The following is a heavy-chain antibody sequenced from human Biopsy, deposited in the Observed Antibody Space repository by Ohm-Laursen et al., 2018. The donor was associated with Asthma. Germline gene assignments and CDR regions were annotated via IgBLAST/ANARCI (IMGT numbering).Heavy chain of an antibody. D-gene: IGHD6-6*01. J-gene: IGHJ4*02. Sequence: SLRLSCAASGLTFRNYGMHWVRQAPGKGLEWVALISFDESTKYFADSVKGRFTISRDNSKNTLYLQMNSLRAEDTAVYYCARAISSSWWAVEYWGQGTLVTASS. CDR2: ISFDESTK. CDR1: GLTFRNYG. CDR3: ARAISSSWWAVEY. V-gene: IGHV3-30*03.